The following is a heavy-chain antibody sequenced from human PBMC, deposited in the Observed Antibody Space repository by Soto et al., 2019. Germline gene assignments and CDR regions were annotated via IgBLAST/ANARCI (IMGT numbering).Heavy chain of an antibody. Sequence: QVQLVESGGGVVQPGRSLRLSCAASGFTFSSYGMHWVRQAPGKGLEWVAVISYDGSNKYYADSVKGRFTISRDNSKNTLYLQMDTLRAEDTAVYYCAKGLIIGRGDCSGGRCFSDYWGQGTLVTVSS. CDR3: AKGLIIGRGDCSGGRCFSDY. V-gene: IGHV3-30*18. J-gene: IGHJ4*02. D-gene: IGHD2-15*01. CDR1: GFTFSSYG. CDR2: ISYDGSNK.